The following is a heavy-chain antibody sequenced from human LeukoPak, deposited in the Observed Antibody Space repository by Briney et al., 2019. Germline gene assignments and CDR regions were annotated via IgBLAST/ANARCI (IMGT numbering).Heavy chain of an antibody. D-gene: IGHD5-24*01. CDR3: ARVQYVEMATLFDY. CDR2: ISAYNGNT. V-gene: IGHV1-18*01. Sequence: GASVKVSCKASGYTFTSYGISWVRQALGQGLEWMGWISAYNGNTNYAQKLQGRVTMTTDTSTSTAYMELRSLRSDDTAVYYCARVQYVEMATLFDYWGQGTLVTVSS. CDR1: GYTFTSYG. J-gene: IGHJ4*02.